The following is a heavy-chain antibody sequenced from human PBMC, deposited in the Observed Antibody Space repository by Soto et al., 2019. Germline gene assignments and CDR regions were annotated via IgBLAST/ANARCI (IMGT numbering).Heavy chain of an antibody. J-gene: IGHJ4*02. Sequence: LRLSCAASGFTFDDYTMHWVRQAPGKGLEWVSLISWDGGSTYYADSVEGRFTISRDNSKNSLYLQMNSLRTEDTALYYCAKDIFDSSGPDYWGPGTLVTVSS. CDR1: GFTFDDYT. D-gene: IGHD3-22*01. V-gene: IGHV3-43*01. CDR3: AKDIFDSSGPDY. CDR2: ISWDGGST.